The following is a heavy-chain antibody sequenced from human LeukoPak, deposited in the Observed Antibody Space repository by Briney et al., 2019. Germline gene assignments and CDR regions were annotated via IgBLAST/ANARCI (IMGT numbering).Heavy chain of an antibody. V-gene: IGHV3-30-3*01. Sequence: PGRSLRLSCAASGFTFSTYTMHWVRQAPGKGLEWVAVISFDGTNKYYADSVKGRFTISRDNSKNTLYLQMNSLRAEDTAVYYCARGREARGVIINSYDIWGQGTMVTVSS. D-gene: IGHD3-10*01. J-gene: IGHJ3*02. CDR3: ARGREARGVIINSYDI. CDR1: GFTFSTYT. CDR2: ISFDGTNK.